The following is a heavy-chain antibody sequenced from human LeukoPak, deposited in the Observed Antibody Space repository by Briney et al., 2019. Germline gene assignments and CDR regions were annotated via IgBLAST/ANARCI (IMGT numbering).Heavy chain of an antibody. D-gene: IGHD3-10*01. CDR1: GGSFSGYY. CDR2: INHSGST. CDR3: ARRGSYYYGSGSYRVQVSYYYGMDV. J-gene: IGHJ6*04. Sequence: SETLSLTCAVYGGSFSGYYWSWIRQPPGKGLEWIGEINHSGSTNYNPSLKSRVTISVDTSKNQFSLKLSSVTTADTAVYYCARRGSYYYGSGSYRVQVSYYYGMDVWGKGTTVTVSS. V-gene: IGHV4-34*01.